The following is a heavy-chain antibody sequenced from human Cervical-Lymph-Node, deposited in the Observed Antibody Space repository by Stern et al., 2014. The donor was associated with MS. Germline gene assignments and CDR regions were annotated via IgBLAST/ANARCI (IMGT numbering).Heavy chain of an antibody. D-gene: IGHD4-17*01. V-gene: IGHV3-23*04. CDR2: ISGSGGTT. Sequence: QLVQSGGGLVRPGGSLRLSCIASGFTFSTFAMGWVRQAPGKGPEWVSGISGSGGTTYYSDSVKGRFTISRDNSNDTLYLQMNSLRVEDTALYYCAKSSGYGVRNYFDPWGQGTLVTVSS. CDR1: GFTFSTFA. J-gene: IGHJ5*02. CDR3: AKSSGYGVRNYFDP.